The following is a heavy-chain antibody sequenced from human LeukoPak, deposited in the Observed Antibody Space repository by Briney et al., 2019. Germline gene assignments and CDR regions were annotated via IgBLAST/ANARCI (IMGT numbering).Heavy chain of an antibody. CDR3: ATTHPTRQWLGVFDY. Sequence: GASVKVSCKVSGYTLTELSMHWVRQAPGKGLEWMGGFDPEDGETIYAQKFQGRVTMTEDTSTDTAYMELSSLRSEDTDVYYCATTHPTRQWLGVFDYWGQGTLVTVSS. CDR2: FDPEDGET. D-gene: IGHD6-19*01. V-gene: IGHV1-24*01. CDR1: GYTLTELS. J-gene: IGHJ4*02.